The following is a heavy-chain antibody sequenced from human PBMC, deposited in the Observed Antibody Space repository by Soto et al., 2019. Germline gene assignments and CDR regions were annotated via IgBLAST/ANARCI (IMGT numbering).Heavy chain of an antibody. V-gene: IGHV5-51*01. J-gene: IGHJ4*02. Sequence: GESLKISCRGSENSFTNYWIGWVRQMPGKGLEWMGVIYPGDSDTRYSPSFQGHVNISADKSISTTYLQWSSLKASDTAMYYCARLQAAAGDNDLTFDYWGQGTLVTVSS. CDR1: ENSFTNYW. CDR3: ARLQAAAGDNDLTFDY. D-gene: IGHD6-13*01. CDR2: IYPGDSDT.